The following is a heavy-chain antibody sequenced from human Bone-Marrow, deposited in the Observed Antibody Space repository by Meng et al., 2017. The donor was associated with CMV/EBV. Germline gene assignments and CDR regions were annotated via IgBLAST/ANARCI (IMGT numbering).Heavy chain of an antibody. CDR1: GYTFTNQG. CDR2: VSPYNGHT. Sequence: ASVKVDCKASGYTFTNQGISWVRQAPGQGLEWMGWVSPYNGHTNYAQMLQGRVTMTTDTSTSTAYMELRSLRSDDTAVYYCAREVAGYDFWSDRYRGGNWLEPWGQGNLVNVAS. J-gene: IGHJ5*02. CDR3: AREVAGYDFWSDRYRGGNWLEP. D-gene: IGHD3-3*01. V-gene: IGHV1-18*01.